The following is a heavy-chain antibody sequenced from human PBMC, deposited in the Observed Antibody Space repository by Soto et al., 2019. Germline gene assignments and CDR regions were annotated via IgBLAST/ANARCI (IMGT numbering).Heavy chain of an antibody. V-gene: IGHV1-8*01. J-gene: IGHJ4*02. CDR3: GREKSGYYDY. CDR2: MNPNSGNT. Sequence: QVQLVQSGAEVKKPGASVKVSCKASGYTFTSYDINWVRQATGQGLEWMGWMNPNSGNTGYAQKFXVXVXKXXNNSISTAYMGLSRLRSEDTAVYYCGREKSGYYDYWGQGTLVTVSS. D-gene: IGHD3-3*01. CDR1: GYTFTSYD.